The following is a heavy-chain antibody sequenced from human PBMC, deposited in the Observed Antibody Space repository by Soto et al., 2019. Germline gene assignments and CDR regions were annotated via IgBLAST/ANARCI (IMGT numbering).Heavy chain of an antibody. J-gene: IGHJ4*02. CDR2: ISVYNGNT. Sequence: EASVKVSCKASGFTFSSYGISWVRQAPGQGLECLGWISVYNGNTDYEQKFQGRVTMTTDTSTSTAYMELRSLRSDDTAVYYCARDTPLRGSGFYFDPHEFWGQGTLVTVSS. D-gene: IGHD3-22*01. V-gene: IGHV1-18*01. CDR1: GFTFSSYG. CDR3: ARDTPLRGSGFYFDPHEF.